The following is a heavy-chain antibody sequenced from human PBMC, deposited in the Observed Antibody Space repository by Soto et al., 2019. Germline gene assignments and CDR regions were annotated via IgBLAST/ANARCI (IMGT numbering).Heavy chain of an antibody. D-gene: IGHD2-21*02. J-gene: IGHJ4*02. V-gene: IGHV3-23*01. CDR3: AKEGADCGRDCLWYFDY. CDR1: GFTFSSYA. Sequence: GGSLRLSCAASGFTFSSYAMSWVRQAPGKGLEWVSSITSGGTTYYAASVKGRFAISRDNSKNRLYLQMNSLRAEDTAVYYCAKEGADCGRDCLWYFDYWGQGTLVTVSS. CDR2: ITSGGTT.